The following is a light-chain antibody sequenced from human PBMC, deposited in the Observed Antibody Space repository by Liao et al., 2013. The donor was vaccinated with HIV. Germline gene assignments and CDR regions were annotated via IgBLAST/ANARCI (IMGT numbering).Light chain of an antibody. V-gene: IGLV3-1*01. CDR1: KLGDKF. CDR2: QDT. J-gene: IGLJ3*02. Sequence: SYELTQPPSVSVSPGQTASITCSGDKLGDKFACWYQQKPGQSPVLVISQDTKRPSGIPERFSGSNSGNTATLTISGTQAMDEADYYCQAWDSSLWVFGGGTKLTVL. CDR3: QAWDSSLWV.